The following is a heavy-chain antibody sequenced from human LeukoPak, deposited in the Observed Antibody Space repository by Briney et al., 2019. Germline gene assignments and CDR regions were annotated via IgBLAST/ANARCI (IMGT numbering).Heavy chain of an antibody. J-gene: IGHJ3*01. CDR3: AKDDIPANGLYDAFDV. D-gene: IGHD3/OR15-3a*01. V-gene: IGHV3-23*01. CDR1: GFTSGLTFGNYA. CDR2: IGGVGGDT. Sequence: PGGSLRLPCGASGFTSGLTFGNYAMSWVRQAPGKGLEWVATIGGVGGDTYYADTVNGRFTISRDNSKNTLNLQMNSPRAEDTAVYFCAKDDIPANGLYDAFDVWGQGTKVTVSA.